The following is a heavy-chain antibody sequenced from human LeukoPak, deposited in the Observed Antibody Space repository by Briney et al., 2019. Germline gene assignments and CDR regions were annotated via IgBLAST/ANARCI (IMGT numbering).Heavy chain of an antibody. Sequence: ASVKVSCKVSGYTLTELSMHWVRQAPGKGLEWMGGFDPEDGETIYAQKFQGRVTMTEDTSTDTAYMELSSLRSEGTAVYYCATDRGSGWLRSFDYWGQGTLVTVSS. V-gene: IGHV1-24*01. D-gene: IGHD6-19*01. CDR2: FDPEDGET. CDR3: ATDRGSGWLRSFDY. J-gene: IGHJ4*02. CDR1: GYTLTELS.